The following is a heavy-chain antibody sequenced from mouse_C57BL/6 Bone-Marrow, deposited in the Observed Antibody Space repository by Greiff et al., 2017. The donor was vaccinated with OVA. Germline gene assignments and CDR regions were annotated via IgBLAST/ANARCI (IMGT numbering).Heavy chain of an antibody. CDR2: IDPEDGDT. D-gene: IGHD1-1*01. V-gene: IGHV14-1*01. Sequence: VQLQQSGAELVRPGASVKLSCTASGFNIKDDYMHWVKQRPEQGLEWIGRIDPEDGDTEYAPKFQGKANMTADTSSNTAYLQLSSLTSADTAVYYCPLDYYGCIYAMACRGQRASVTASS. CDR3: PLDYYGCIYAMAC. J-gene: IGHJ4*01. CDR1: GFNIKDDY.